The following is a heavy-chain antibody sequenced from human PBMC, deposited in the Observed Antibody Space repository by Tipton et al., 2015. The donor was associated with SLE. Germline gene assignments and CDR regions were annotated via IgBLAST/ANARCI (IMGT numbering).Heavy chain of an antibody. J-gene: IGHJ5*02. CDR1: GFTFSSYA. CDR3: ARGHIDP. Sequence: SLRLSCAASGFTFSSYAMNWVRQAPGKGLEWVSYISSSGSNIYYADSVKGRFTISRDNAKNSLYLQMNSLRAEDTAVYYCARGHIDPWGQGTLVTVSS. D-gene: IGHD2-21*01. V-gene: IGHV3-48*03. CDR2: ISSSGSNI.